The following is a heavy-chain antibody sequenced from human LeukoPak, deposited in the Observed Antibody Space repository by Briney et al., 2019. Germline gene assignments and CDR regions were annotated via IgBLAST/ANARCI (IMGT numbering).Heavy chain of an antibody. CDR3: AKDAAVAGTKNY. D-gene: IGHD6-19*01. V-gene: IGHV3-23*01. CDR2: ISGSGGST. CDR1: GFTFSSYA. J-gene: IGHJ4*02. Sequence: GGSLRLSCAASGFTFSSYAMSWVRQAPGKGLEWVSAISGSGGSTYYADSVKGRFTISRDNSENTLYLHMNSLRAEDTAVYYCAKDAAVAGTKNYWGQGTLVTVSS.